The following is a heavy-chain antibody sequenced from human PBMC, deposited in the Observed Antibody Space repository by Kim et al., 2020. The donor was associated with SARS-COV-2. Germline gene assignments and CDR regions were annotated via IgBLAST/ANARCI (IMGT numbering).Heavy chain of an antibody. CDR3: ARPLGLDKGAFDI. CDR2: IYYSGST. J-gene: IGHJ3*02. CDR1: GGSISSSSYY. Sequence: SETLSLTCTVSGGSISSSSYYWGWIRQPPGKGLEWIGSIYYSGSTYYNPSLKSRVTISVDTSKNQFSLKLSSVTAADTAVYYCARPLGLDKGAFDIWGQGTMVTVSS. V-gene: IGHV4-39*07. D-gene: IGHD2-2*03.